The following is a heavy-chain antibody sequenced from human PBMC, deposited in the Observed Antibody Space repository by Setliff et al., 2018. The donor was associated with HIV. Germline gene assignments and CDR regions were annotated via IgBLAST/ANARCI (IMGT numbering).Heavy chain of an antibody. J-gene: IGHJ4*02. CDR2: INPSGGST. V-gene: IGHV1-46*01. Sequence: ASVKVSCKASGYTFTSYYIHWVRQAPGQGLEWMGIINPSGGSTNYAQKFQGRVTITADESTSTAYMELSSLRSEDTAVYYCARGRLRNYFDYWGQGTPVTVSS. D-gene: IGHD2-8*01. CDR3: ARGRLRNYFDY. CDR1: GYTFTSYY.